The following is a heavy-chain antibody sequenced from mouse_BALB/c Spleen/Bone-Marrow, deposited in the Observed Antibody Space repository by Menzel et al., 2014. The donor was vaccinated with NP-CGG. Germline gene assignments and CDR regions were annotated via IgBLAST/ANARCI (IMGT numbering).Heavy chain of an antibody. V-gene: IGHV1-7*01. D-gene: IGHD4-1*01. CDR3: ARRERTGMNY. CDR2: INPSTGYT. J-gene: IGHJ2*01. CDR1: GYTFTIYW. Sequence: QVQLQQSGAELAKPGASVKMSCKASGYTFTIYWMHWVKQRPGQGLEWIGYINPSTGYTEYNQKFKDKATLTADKSSSTAYMQPSSLTSEDSAVYYCARRERTGMNYWGQGTTLTVSS.